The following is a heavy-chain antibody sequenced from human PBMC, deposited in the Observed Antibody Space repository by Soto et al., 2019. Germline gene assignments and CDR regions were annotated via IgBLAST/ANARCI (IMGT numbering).Heavy chain of an antibody. V-gene: IGHV3-30*18. CDR1: GFTFSTYG. D-gene: IGHD3-22*01. J-gene: IGHJ4*02. CDR2: ISYDGSNN. CDR3: AKAAMIVVVMEGFFDF. Sequence: GGSLRLSCAASGFTFSTYGMHWVRQTPGKGLEWVAVISYDGSNNYYADSVKGRFTISRDNSKNTLYLQMISLRAEDTAVYYCAKAAMIVVVMEGFFDFWGQGTLVTVSS.